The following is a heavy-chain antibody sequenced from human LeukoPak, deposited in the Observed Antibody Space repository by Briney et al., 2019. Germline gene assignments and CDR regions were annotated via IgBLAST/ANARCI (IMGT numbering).Heavy chain of an antibody. CDR2: IIPIFGTA. V-gene: IGHV1-69*05. Sequence: SVKVSCKASGGTFSSYAISWVRQAPGQGLEWMGGIIPIFGTANYAQKFQGRVTITTDESTSTAYMELSSLRSEDTAVYDCARAGGGWYIWDYWGQGTLVTVSS. J-gene: IGHJ4*02. CDR1: GGTFSSYA. D-gene: IGHD2-15*01. CDR3: ARAGGGWYIWDY.